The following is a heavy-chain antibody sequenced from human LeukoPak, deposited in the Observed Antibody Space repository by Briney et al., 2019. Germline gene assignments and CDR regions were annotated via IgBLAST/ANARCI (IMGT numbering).Heavy chain of an antibody. V-gene: IGHV4-39*01. J-gene: IGHJ6*03. CDR1: SGSISSSSYY. CDR2: IYYSGST. Sequence: PSETLSLTCTVSSGSISSSSYYWGWIRQPPGKGLEWIGSIYYSGSTYYNPSLKSRVTISVDTSKNQFSLKLSSVTAADTAVYYCVVYYYYYMDVWGKGTTVTVSS. CDR3: VVYYYYYMDV.